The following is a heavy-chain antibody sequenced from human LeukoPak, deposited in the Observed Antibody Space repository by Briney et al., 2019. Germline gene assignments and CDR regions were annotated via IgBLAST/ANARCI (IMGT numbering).Heavy chain of an antibody. CDR2: ISGSGGTT. D-gene: IGHD2-2*01. CDR1: GFTFDDYA. Sequence: GGSLRLSCAASGFTFDDYAMHWVRQAPGKGLEWVSGISGSGGTTYYADSVKGRFTSSRDYSKNTLYLQMNSLRAEDTAVYYCAKDVPAAYFDYWGQGTLVTVSS. J-gene: IGHJ4*02. V-gene: IGHV3-23*01. CDR3: AKDVPAAYFDY.